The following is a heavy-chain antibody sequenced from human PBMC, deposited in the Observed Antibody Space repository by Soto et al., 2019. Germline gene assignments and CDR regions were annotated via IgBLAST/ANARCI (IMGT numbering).Heavy chain of an antibody. Sequence: GASVKVSCKASGYTFTSYDINWARQATGQGLEWMGWMNPNSCNTGYAQKFQGRVTMTRNTSISTAYMELSSLRSEDTAVYYCARTVHITIFGVVPPDDWGQGTLVTVSS. D-gene: IGHD3-3*01. CDR2: MNPNSCNT. CDR3: ARTVHITIFGVVPPDD. CDR1: GYTFTSYD. V-gene: IGHV1-8*01. J-gene: IGHJ4*02.